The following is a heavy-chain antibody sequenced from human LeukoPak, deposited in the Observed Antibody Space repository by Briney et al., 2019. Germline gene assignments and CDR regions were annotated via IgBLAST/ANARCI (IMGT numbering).Heavy chain of an antibody. Sequence: SGGSLRLSCGVSGFSVSSYWMSWVRQAPGKGLEWVASIKQDGSDRYYVDSVKGRFTIARGDAKNSLYLQMNSLRAEDTAVYYCVRYCTIGVCSRRNFDYWGQGTLVTVSS. D-gene: IGHD2-8*01. CDR1: GFSVSSYW. J-gene: IGHJ4*02. CDR3: VRYCTIGVCSRRNFDY. CDR2: IKQDGSDR. V-gene: IGHV3-7*01.